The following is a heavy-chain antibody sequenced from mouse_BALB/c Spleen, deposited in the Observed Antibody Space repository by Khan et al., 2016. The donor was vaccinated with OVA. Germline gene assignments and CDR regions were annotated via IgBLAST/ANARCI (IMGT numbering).Heavy chain of an antibody. D-gene: IGHD2-1*01. V-gene: IGHV5-12-1*01. CDR2: ISSGGCTT. Sequence: EVELVESGGGLVKPGGSLKLSCAASGFAFSSYDLSWVRQTPEKRLEWVAHISSGGCTTYYSDTMEGRFTISRDNAKNTLYLQMSSLQSEDTAMSYYARNEATMHSEGGYFADWGQGTPVTVSS. J-gene: IGHJ1*01. CDR1: GFAFSSYD. CDR3: ARNEATMHSEGGYFAD.